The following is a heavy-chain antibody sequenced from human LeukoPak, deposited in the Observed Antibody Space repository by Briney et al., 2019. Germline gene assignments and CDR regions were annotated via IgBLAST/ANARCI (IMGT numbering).Heavy chain of an antibody. CDR1: GFTFSSHW. V-gene: IGHV3-7*01. D-gene: IGHD3-10*01. J-gene: IGHJ4*02. CDR2: INQDGSEK. CDR3: ARDADSGYYYIDY. Sequence: GGSLRLSCAASGFTFSSHWMNWVRQAPGKGLEWVAHINQDGSEKYYVDSVKGRFTISRDNAKNSLYLQMNSLRAEDTAVYYCARDADSGYYYIDYWGRGTLVTVSS.